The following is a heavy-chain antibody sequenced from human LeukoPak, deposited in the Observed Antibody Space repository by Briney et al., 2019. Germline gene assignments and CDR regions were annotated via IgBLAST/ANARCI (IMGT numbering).Heavy chain of an antibody. V-gene: IGHV1-18*01. J-gene: IGHJ4*02. CDR1: GYTFTSYG. D-gene: IGHD3-10*01. CDR2: ISAYNGNT. Sequence: ASVRVSCKASGYTFTSYGISWVRQAPGQGLEWMGWISAYNGNTNYAQKLQGRVTMTTDTSTSTAYMELRSLRSDDTAVYYCARDLGLAFDEGWFGDEDAFDIWGQGTLVTVSS. CDR3: ARDLGLAFDEGWFGDEDAFDI.